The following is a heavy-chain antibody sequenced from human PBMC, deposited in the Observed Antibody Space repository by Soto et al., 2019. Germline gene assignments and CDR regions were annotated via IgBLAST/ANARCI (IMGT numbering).Heavy chain of an antibody. CDR3: TTKLYTAMAAGFVKDRTVDP. D-gene: IGHD5-18*01. CDR1: GFTFSNAW. J-gene: IGHJ5*02. Sequence: PGGSLRLSCAASGFTFSNAWMNWVRQAPGKGLEWVGRIKSKTDGGTTDYAAPVKGRFTISRDDSKNTLYLQMNSLKTEDTAVYYCTTKLYTAMAAGFVKDRTVDPWGQGTLVTVSS. CDR2: IKSKTDGGTT. V-gene: IGHV3-15*07.